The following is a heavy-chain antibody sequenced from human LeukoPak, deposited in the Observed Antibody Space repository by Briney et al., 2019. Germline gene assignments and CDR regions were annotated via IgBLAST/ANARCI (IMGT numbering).Heavy chain of an antibody. D-gene: IGHD5-12*01. J-gene: IGHJ4*02. Sequence: ASVKVSCKASGYTFTSYYMHWVRQAPGQGLEWMGGIIPIFGTANYAQKFQGRVTITADESTSTAYMELSSLRSEDTAVYYCARVGVVATIGDWGQGTLVTVSS. CDR1: GYTFTSYY. V-gene: IGHV1-69*13. CDR3: ARVGVVATIGD. CDR2: IIPIFGTA.